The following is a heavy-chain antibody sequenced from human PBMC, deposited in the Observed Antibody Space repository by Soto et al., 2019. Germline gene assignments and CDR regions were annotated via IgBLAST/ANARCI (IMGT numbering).Heavy chain of an antibody. CDR1: GGTFSSYA. J-gene: IGHJ6*02. CDR2: IIPIFGTA. CDR3: ATHEIGHCISASCYKGGYYYGMDV. V-gene: IGHV1-69*12. Sequence: QVQLVQSGAEVKKPGSSVKVSCKASGGTFSSYAISWVRQAPGQGLEWMGGIIPIFGTADYAQKFQGRVTITAAESTSTAYMWLSSLRSEDTAMYYCATHEIGHCISASCYKGGYYYGMDVWGQGTTVTVSS. D-gene: IGHD2-2*02.